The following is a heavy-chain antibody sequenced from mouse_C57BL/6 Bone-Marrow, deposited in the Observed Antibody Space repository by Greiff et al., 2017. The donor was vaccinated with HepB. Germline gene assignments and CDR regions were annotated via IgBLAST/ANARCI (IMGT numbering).Heavy chain of an antibody. D-gene: IGHD1-1*01. CDR3: TGILRRILYAMDY. V-gene: IGHV6-3*01. J-gene: IGHJ4*01. CDR1: GFTFSNYW. CDR2: IRLKSDNYAT. Sequence: DVQLQESGGGLVQPGGSMKLSCVASGFTFSNYWMNWVRQSPEKGLEWVAQIRLKSDNYATHYAESVKGRFTISRDDSKSSVYLQMNNLRAEDTGIYYCTGILRRILYAMDYWGQGTSVTVSS.